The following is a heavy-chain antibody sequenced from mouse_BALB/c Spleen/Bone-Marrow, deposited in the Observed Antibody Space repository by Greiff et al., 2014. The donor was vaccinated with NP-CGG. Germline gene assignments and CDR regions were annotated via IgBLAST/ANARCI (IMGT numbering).Heavy chain of an antibody. CDR2: IDPANVNT. CDR3: ATYYYGSSLFAY. Sequence: VQLKQSGAELVKPGAPVKLSCTASGFNIRNTYIHWVKQRPEQGLEWIGRIDPANVNTKYDPKFQGKATITADTSSNTAYLQPGSLTSEDTAVYYCATYYYGSSLFAYWGQGTLVTVFA. V-gene: IGHV14-3*02. J-gene: IGHJ3*01. D-gene: IGHD1-1*01. CDR1: GFNIRNTY.